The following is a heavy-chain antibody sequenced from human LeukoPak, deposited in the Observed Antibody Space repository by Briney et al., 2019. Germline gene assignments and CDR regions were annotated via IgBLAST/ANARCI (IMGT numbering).Heavy chain of an antibody. V-gene: IGHV3-48*02. Sequence: GGSLRLSCAASGFTFSDYNMNWVRQAPGKGLEWVSYITGSSRTMSYADSVKGRFTISRDNAKNSLFPQMNSLRDEDTAVYYCARPSAVTLDYWGLGTLVTVSS. CDR1: GFTFSDYN. CDR3: ARPSAVTLDY. CDR2: ITGSSRTM. D-gene: IGHD4-17*01. J-gene: IGHJ4*02.